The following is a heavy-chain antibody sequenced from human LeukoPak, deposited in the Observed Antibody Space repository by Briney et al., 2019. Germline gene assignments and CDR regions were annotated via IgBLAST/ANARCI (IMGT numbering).Heavy chain of an antibody. V-gene: IGHV4-59*01. CDR3: ARVVEGYYDSSGYYRVPYYYFDY. CDR2: IYYSRST. J-gene: IGHJ4*02. CDR1: GGSISSYY. D-gene: IGHD3-22*01. Sequence: SETLSLTCTVSGGSISSYYWSWIRQPPGKGLEWIGYIYYSRSTNYNPSLKSRVTISVDTSKNQFSLKLSSVTAADTAVYYCARVVEGYYDSSGYYRVPYYYFDYWGQGTLVTVSS.